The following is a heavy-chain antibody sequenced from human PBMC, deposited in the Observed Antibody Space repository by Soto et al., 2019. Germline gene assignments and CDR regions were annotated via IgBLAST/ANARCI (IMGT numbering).Heavy chain of an antibody. J-gene: IGHJ4*02. CDR3: ARGHVLHDSSGSDSLAFGY. D-gene: IGHD3-22*01. CDR2: IYSGGST. CDR1: GFTVSSNY. V-gene: IGHV3-53*05. Sequence: PGGFLRLSCAASGFTVSSNYMSWVRQAPGKGLEWVSVIYSGGSTYYADSVKGRFTISRDNSKNTLYLQMNSLRAEDTAVYYCARGHVLHDSSGSDSLAFGYWGQGTLVTVSS.